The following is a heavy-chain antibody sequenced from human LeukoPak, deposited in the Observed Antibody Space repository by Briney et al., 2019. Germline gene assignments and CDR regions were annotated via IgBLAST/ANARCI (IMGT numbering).Heavy chain of an antibody. J-gene: IGHJ6*03. CDR2: IDNTGIT. Sequence: SETLSLTCTVSGASISSYYWTWLRQPPGKGLEWVGYIDNTGITNFNPSLSSRVTISREPPKKHFSLQLTSSTAADTAVYFCARGRVSSSTWYSTYYYYFYMDVWGKGTAVTVSS. CDR3: ARGRVSSSTWYSTYYYYFYMDV. V-gene: IGHV4-59*01. D-gene: IGHD6-13*01. CDR1: GASISSYY.